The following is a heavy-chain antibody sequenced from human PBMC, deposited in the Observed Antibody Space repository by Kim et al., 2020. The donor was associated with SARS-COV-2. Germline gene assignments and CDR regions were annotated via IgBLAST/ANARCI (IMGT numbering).Heavy chain of an antibody. CDR2: ISYDGRNK. CDR1: GLSFDDYA. J-gene: IGHJ6*01. D-gene: IGHD2-21*02. CDR3: ARGNYHATLSLSDCYIGMDV. Sequence: GGSLRLSCAASGLSFDDYAMNWVRQAPGKGLEWLAVISYDGRNKDYADSVKGRFTISRDNPKRTLFLQMNSLRVEDTGVYYCARGNYHATLSLSDCYIGMDVWRQGPALPVSS. V-gene: IGHV3-30-3*01.